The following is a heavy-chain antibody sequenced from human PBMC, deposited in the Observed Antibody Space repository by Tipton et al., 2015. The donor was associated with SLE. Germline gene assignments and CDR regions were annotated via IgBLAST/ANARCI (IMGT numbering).Heavy chain of an antibody. J-gene: IGHJ4*02. CDR3: AKVRSEYSASYYFDY. V-gene: IGHV3-23*01. CDR1: GFTFSNYA. CDR2: ISYSGDKT. Sequence: SLRLSYAASGFTFSNYAMSWVRQAPGKGLELVSAISYSGDKTFYADSARGRFTISRDTSTNTLFLQMSSLRADDTAVYYCAKVRSEYSASYYFDYWGQGTLVSVSS. D-gene: IGHD1-26*01.